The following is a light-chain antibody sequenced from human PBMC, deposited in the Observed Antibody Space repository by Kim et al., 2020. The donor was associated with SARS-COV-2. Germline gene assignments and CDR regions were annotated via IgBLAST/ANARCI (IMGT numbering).Light chain of an antibody. J-gene: IGKJ5*01. CDR1: QSVSSY. Sequence: SPGERATLSCRASQSVSSYLAWYQQKPGQAPRLLSYDASNRATGIPARFSGSGSGTDFTLTISSLEPEDFAVYYCQQRNNWPPITFGQGTRLEIK. V-gene: IGKV3-11*01. CDR2: DAS. CDR3: QQRNNWPPIT.